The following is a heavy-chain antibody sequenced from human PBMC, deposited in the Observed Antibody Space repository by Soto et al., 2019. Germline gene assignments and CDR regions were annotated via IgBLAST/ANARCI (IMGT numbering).Heavy chain of an antibody. CDR1: GFTVSNNY. CDR3: ARERDTTGYILRY. CDR2: IYARGDT. D-gene: IGHD3-9*01. J-gene: IGHJ4*02. V-gene: IGHV3-53*01. Sequence: EVQLVESGGGLIQPGGSLRLSCAASGFTVSNNYMTWVRQAPGKGLEWVSIIYARGDTYYADSVKGRFTISRDKSDNTLYLQMNSLRAEDTAMYYCARERDTTGYILRYWGQGTLVTVSS.